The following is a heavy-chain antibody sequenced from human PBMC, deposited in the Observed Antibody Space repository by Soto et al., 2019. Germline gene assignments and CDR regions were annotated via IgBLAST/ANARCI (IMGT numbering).Heavy chain of an antibody. Sequence: PSETLSLTCTVSGASISGYYWSWIRKSAGEGLEWIGRIYATGTTDYNPSLKSRVMMSVDTSKKQFPLKLRSVTAADTAVYYCVRDGTKTLRDWFDPWGQGISVTVSS. CDR1: GASISGYY. D-gene: IGHD1-1*01. CDR2: IYATGTT. J-gene: IGHJ5*02. CDR3: VRDGTKTLRDWFDP. V-gene: IGHV4-4*07.